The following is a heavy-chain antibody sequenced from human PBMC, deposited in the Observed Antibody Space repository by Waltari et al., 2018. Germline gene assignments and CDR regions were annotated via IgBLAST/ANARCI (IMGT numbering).Heavy chain of an antibody. V-gene: IGHV3-11*01. CDR1: GFTFSDYY. CDR3: ARESIVGTTWVDY. CDR2: ISSTDSTI. D-gene: IGHD1-26*01. J-gene: IGHJ4*02. Sequence: QVQLVESGGGLVKPGRSLRLSCAASGFTFSDYYMSWIRQAPGKGLGWVSYISSTDSTIYYADSVKGRFTISRDNAKNSLYLQMNSLRAEDTAVYYCARESIVGTTWVDYWGQGTLVTVSS.